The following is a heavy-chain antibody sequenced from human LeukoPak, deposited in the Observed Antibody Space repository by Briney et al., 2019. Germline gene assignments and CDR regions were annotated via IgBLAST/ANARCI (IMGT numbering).Heavy chain of an antibody. V-gene: IGHV4-59*01. D-gene: IGHD1-26*01. CDR1: GGSISSYY. J-gene: IGHJ6*03. CDR3: ARSGGRSYYYYYMDV. Sequence: SETLSLTCTVSGGSISSYYWSWIRQPPGKGLEWIGYIYYSGSTNYNPSLKSRVTISVDTSKNQFSLKLSSVIAADTAVYYCARSGGRSYYYYYMDVWGKGTTVTVSS. CDR2: IYYSGST.